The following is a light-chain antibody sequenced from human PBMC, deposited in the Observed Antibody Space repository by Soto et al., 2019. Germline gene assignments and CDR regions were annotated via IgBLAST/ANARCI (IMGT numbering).Light chain of an antibody. CDR3: CSYAGSQTFVV. V-gene: IGLV2-23*02. CDR1: SIDVGTYNL. J-gene: IGLJ2*01. CDR2: EVT. Sequence: QSALTQPASVSGSPGQSITISCTGTSIDVGTYNLVSWYRQYPGTAPKLLLYEVTKLPSWVSSRFSGSKSGNTASLTISGLQAEDEAEYFCCSYAGSQTFVVFGGGTKLTVL.